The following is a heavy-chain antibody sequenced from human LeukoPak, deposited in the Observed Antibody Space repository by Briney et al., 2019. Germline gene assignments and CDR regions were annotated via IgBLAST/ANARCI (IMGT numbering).Heavy chain of an antibody. J-gene: IGHJ3*02. D-gene: IGHD4-17*01. Sequence: GASVKVSCKASGYTFTSYDINWVRQATGQGFEWMGWMNPNSGNTGYAQKFQGRVTMNRNTSISTAYMELSSLRSEDTAVYYCARPLASGDYTVWGGGTDAFDIWGQGTMVTVSS. V-gene: IGHV1-8*01. CDR3: ARPLASGDYTVWGGGTDAFDI. CDR2: MNPNSGNT. CDR1: GYTFTSYD.